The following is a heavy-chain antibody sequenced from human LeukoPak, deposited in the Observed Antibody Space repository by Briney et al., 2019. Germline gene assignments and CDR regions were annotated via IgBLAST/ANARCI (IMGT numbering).Heavy chain of an antibody. CDR1: GYSFTSYW. CDR2: IYPGDSDA. D-gene: IGHD6-19*01. J-gene: IGHJ6*03. CDR3: ARLGRSSGWYAYYYYYMDV. V-gene: IGHV5-51*01. Sequence: GECLKISCKGSGYSFTSYWIGWVRQMPGKGLEWMGIIYPGDSDARYSPSFQGQVTISADKSISTAYLQWSSLKASDTAMYYCARLGRSSGWYAYYYYYMDVWGKGTTVTVSS.